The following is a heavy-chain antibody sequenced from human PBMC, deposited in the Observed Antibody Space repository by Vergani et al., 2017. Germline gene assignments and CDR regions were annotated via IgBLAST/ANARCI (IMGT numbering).Heavy chain of an antibody. CDR2: MFHTGEA. J-gene: IGHJ5*01. CDR3: GVIMVRSPRPDNWFDS. CDR1: GYSISRGFY. V-gene: IGHV4-38-2*02. Sequence: QIQLQESGPGLVKPSAPLSLTCSVSGYSISRGFYWAWIRQTPEKGLEWIGGMFHTGEASNSPSLQSRVAFSMDTSKNQFSLQLSSVTAADTAVYFCGVIMVRSPRPDNWFDSWVRGTLVTVSS. D-gene: IGHD3-16*02.